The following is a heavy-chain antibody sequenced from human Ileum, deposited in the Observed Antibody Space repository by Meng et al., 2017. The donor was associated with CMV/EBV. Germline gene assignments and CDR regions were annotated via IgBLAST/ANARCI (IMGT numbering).Heavy chain of an antibody. D-gene: IGHD6-6*01. CDR3: ARESELLRFDH. J-gene: IGHJ4*02. V-gene: IGHV6-1*01. CDR2: TAYRSKWDY. CDR1: GDSVSTNNVA. Sequence: LQQSGPRLVKPSQTLSLTCDISGDSVSTNNVAWNWIRQPPLRGLEWLGRTAYRSKWDYEYSVSVKSRITISPDTSKNQFSPQLRSVTPEDTAVYYCARESELLRFDHWGQGTLVTVSS.